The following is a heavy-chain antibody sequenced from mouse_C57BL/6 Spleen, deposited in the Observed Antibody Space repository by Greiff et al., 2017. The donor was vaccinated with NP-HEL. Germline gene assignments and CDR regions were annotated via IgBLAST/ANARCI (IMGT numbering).Heavy chain of an antibody. CDR1: GYAFSSYW. Sequence: QVQLKQSGAELVKPGASVKISCKASGYAFSSYWMNWVKQRPGKGLEWIGQIYPGDGDTNYNGKFKGKATLTADKSSSTAYMQLSSLTSEDSAVYFCAREVITTVVARYFDVWGTGTTVTVSS. V-gene: IGHV1-80*01. J-gene: IGHJ1*03. CDR3: AREVITTVVARYFDV. CDR2: IYPGDGDT. D-gene: IGHD1-1*01.